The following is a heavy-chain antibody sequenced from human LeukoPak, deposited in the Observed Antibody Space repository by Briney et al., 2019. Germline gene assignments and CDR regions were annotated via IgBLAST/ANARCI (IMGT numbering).Heavy chain of an antibody. J-gene: IGHJ4*02. D-gene: IGHD1-26*01. Sequence: ASVKVSCKTSGYTFTAYGILWVRQAPGQGLEWMGWISGYNGNTNFARKLQGRVTMTRDMSTSTVYMELSSLRSEDTAVYYCARRSGSPDYWGQGTLVTVSS. CDR1: GYTFTAYG. CDR2: ISGYNGNT. CDR3: ARRSGSPDY. V-gene: IGHV1-18*01.